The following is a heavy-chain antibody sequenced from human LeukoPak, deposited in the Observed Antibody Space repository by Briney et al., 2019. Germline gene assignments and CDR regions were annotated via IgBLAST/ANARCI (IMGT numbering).Heavy chain of an antibody. CDR3: ARDGGSYSSSRWFDP. V-gene: IGHV4-38-2*02. CDR1: GYSISSGYY. Sequence: SETLSLTCTVSGYSISSGYYWGRIRQPPGKGLEWIGSIYHSGSTYYNPSLKSRVTISVDTSKNQFSLKLSSVTAADTAVYYCARDGGSYSSSRWFDPWGQGTLVTVSS. CDR2: IYHSGST. D-gene: IGHD6-13*01. J-gene: IGHJ5*02.